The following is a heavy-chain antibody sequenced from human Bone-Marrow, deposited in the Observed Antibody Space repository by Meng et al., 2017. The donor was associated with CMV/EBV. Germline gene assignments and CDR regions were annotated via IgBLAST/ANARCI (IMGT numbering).Heavy chain of an antibody. D-gene: IGHD1-26*01. J-gene: IGHJ3*02. Sequence: GESLKISCAASGFTFGDYAMSWVRQAPGKGLEWVSSISSSSSYIYYADSVKGRFTISRDNAKNSLYLQMNSLRAEDTAVYYCARAARGAFDIWGQGTMVTVSS. CDR1: GFTFGDYA. CDR2: ISSSSSYI. V-gene: IGHV3-21*01. CDR3: ARAARGAFDI.